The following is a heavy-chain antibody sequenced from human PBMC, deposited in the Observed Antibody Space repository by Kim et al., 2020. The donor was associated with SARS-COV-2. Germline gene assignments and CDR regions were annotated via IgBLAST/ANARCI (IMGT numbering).Heavy chain of an antibody. Sequence: GGSLRLSCAASGFTFSSYAMSWVRQAPGKGLEWVSVIYSGGSSTYYADSVKGRFTISRDNSKNTLYLQMNSLRAEDTAVYYCAKGGYRLLVAYYYYGMDVWGQGTTVTVSS. V-gene: IGHV3-23*03. CDR1: GFTFSSYA. CDR2: IYSGGSST. CDR3: AKGGYRLLVAYYYYGMDV. J-gene: IGHJ6*02. D-gene: IGHD2-2*01.